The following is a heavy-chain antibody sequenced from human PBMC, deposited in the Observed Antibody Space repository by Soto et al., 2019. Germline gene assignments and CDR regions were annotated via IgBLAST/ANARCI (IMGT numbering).Heavy chain of an antibody. V-gene: IGHV5-51*01. J-gene: IGHJ4*02. Sequence: PGESLKISCKGSGYSFTSYWIGWVRQMPGKGLEWMGIIYPGDSDTRYGPSFQGQVTISADKSISTAYLQWSSLKASDTAMYYCARVGIAARSPHARMWDYWGQGTLVTVSS. CDR3: ARVGIAARSPHARMWDY. CDR2: IYPGDSDT. CDR1: GYSFTSYW. D-gene: IGHD6-6*01.